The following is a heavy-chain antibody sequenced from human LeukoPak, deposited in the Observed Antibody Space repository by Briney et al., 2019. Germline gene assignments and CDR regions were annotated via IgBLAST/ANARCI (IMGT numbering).Heavy chain of an antibody. CDR2: INHSGST. D-gene: IGHD6-19*01. CDR1: GGSFSDYY. V-gene: IGHV4-34*01. CDR3: ARGYSSGWSYYYYMDV. J-gene: IGHJ6*03. Sequence: PSETLSLTCAVYGGSFSDYYWSWIRQPPGKGLEWIGEINHSGSTNYNPSLKSRVTISVDTSKNQFSLKLSSVTAADTAVYYCARGYSSGWSYYYYMDVWGKGTTVTVSS.